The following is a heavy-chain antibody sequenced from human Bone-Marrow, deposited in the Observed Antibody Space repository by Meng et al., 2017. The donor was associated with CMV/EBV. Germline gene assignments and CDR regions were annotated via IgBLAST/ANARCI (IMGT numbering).Heavy chain of an antibody. CDR3: ARAMVRGVQRYFDY. D-gene: IGHD3-10*01. CDR2: IYTSGST. CDR1: GGSISIYY. Sequence: VQLEESGPGRVKPSETLSLTCTFSGGSISIYYWSWIRQPAGKGLEWIGRIYTSGSTNYNPSLKSRVTMSVDTSKNQFSLKLSSVTAADTAVYYCARAMVRGVQRYFDYWGQGTLVTVSS. J-gene: IGHJ4*02. V-gene: IGHV4-4*07.